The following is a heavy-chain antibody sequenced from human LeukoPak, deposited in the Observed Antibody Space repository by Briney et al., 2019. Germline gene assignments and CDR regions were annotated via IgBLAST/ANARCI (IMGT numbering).Heavy chain of an antibody. CDR2: INHSGST. CDR1: GGSFSGYY. V-gene: IGHV4-34*01. J-gene: IGHJ4*02. Sequence: SETLSLTCAVYGGSFSGYYWSWIRQPPGKGLEWIGEINHSGSTNYNPSLKSRVTMSVDTSKNQFSLRLSSVAAADTAVYYCARGTYGSGSYKYWGQGTLVAVSS. CDR3: ARGTYGSGSYKY. D-gene: IGHD3-10*01.